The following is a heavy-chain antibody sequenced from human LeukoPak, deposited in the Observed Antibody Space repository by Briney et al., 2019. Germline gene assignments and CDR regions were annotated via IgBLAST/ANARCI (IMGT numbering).Heavy chain of an antibody. D-gene: IGHD1-1*01. CDR3: ARHWIETTKTYSYWFDP. CDR1: GDSINNHY. CDR2: IYTRGST. Sequence: SETLSLTCTVSGDSINNHYWSRIRQSPGKGLEWIGFIYTRGSTNYNPSLKSRVTMSGDTSKNQVSLTLNSVTAADTAVYYCARHWIETTKTYSYWFDPRGQGTLVTVSS. J-gene: IGHJ5*02. V-gene: IGHV4-4*09.